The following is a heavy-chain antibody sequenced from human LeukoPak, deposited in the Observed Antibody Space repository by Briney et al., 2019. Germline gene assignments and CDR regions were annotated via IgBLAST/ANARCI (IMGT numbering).Heavy chain of an antibody. CDR3: AREGLGSNNPYYYYYMDV. D-gene: IGHD1/OR15-1a*01. J-gene: IGHJ6*03. V-gene: IGHV3-11*04. CDR1: GFTFSDYY. CDR2: ISSSGSTI. Sequence: PGGSLRLSCAASGFTFSDYYMSWIRQAPGKGLEWVSYISSSGSTIYYADSVKGRFTISRDNAKNSLYLQMNSLRAEDTAVYYCAREGLGSNNPYYYYYMDVWGKGTTVTVSS.